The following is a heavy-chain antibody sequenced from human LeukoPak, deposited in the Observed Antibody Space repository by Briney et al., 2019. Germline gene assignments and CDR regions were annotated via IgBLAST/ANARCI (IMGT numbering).Heavy chain of an antibody. CDR1: GGSISSYY. CDR2: IYTSGST. D-gene: IGHD6-13*01. V-gene: IGHV4-4*07. Sequence: SETLSLTCTVSGGSISSYYWSWIRQPAGKGLEWIGRIYTSGSTYYNPSLKSRVTISIDTSKNQFFLKLSSVTAADTAVYYCARVRSSWYQLDYWGQGTLVTVSS. J-gene: IGHJ4*02. CDR3: ARVRSSWYQLDY.